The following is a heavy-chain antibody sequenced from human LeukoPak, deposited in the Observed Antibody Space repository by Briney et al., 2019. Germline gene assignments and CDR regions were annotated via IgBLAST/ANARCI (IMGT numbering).Heavy chain of an antibody. CDR2: IYYSGST. Sequence: SETLSLTCTVSGGSISSYYWSWIRQPPGKGLEWIGYIYYSGSTNYNPSLKSRVTISVDTSKNQFSLKLSSVTAADTAVYYCARDSYSSGQYYYYGMDVWGQGTTVTASS. V-gene: IGHV4-59*01. J-gene: IGHJ6*02. D-gene: IGHD6-19*01. CDR1: GGSISSYY. CDR3: ARDSYSSGQYYYYGMDV.